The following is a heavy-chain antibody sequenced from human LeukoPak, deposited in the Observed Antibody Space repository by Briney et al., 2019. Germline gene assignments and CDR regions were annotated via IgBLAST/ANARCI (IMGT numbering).Heavy chain of an antibody. J-gene: IGHJ4*03. Sequence: SETLSLTCAVYGGSSSAYYWSWIRQSPGEGLEWIAEINHRGDTNYNPSVKSRVSISVDTSKNQFSLKVTSLTAADTAVYYCARGPTISETGYFDYWGQGTLVTVSS. CDR1: GGSSSAYY. V-gene: IGHV4-34*01. D-gene: IGHD1-1*01. CDR2: INHRGDT. CDR3: ARGPTISETGYFDY.